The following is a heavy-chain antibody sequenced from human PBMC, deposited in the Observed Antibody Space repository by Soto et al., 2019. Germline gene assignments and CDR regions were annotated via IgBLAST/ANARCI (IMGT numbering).Heavy chain of an antibody. J-gene: IGHJ4*02. Sequence: EVQLLESGGGLVQPGGSLRLSCAASGFTFRSYAMSWVRQAPGKGLEWVSAISGSGGSTYYADSVKGRFTISRDNSKNTLYLQMISLRAEDTAVHYCAKVRYGKAALHYWGQGTLVTVSS. CDR1: GFTFRSYA. V-gene: IGHV3-23*01. CDR3: AKVRYGKAALHY. CDR2: ISGSGGST. D-gene: IGHD1-1*01.